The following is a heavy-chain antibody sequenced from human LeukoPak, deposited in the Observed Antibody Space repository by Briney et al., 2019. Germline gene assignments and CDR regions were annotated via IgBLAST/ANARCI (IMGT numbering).Heavy chain of an antibody. D-gene: IGHD2-15*01. CDR3: AEMRKGGSLDY. Sequence: SVKVSCKASGGTFSSYAISRVRQAPGQGLEWMGRIIPIFGTANYAQKFQGRVTITTDESTSTAYMELSSLRSEDTAVYYCAEMRKGGSLDYWGQGTLVTVSS. CDR1: GGTFSSYA. CDR2: IIPIFGTA. J-gene: IGHJ4*02. V-gene: IGHV1-69*05.